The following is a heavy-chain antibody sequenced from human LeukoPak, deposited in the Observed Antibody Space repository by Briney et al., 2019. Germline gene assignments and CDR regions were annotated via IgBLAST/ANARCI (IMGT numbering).Heavy chain of an antibody. CDR1: GSTFSSYA. V-gene: IGHV3-23*01. D-gene: IGHD3-10*01. CDR2: ISGSGGST. CDR3: AKDWSEYYGSGSFDY. J-gene: IGHJ4*02. Sequence: GGSLRLSCAASGSTFSSYAMSWVRQAPGKGLEWVSAISGSGGSTYYADSVKGRFTISRDNSKNTLYLQMNSLRAEDTAVYYCAKDWSEYYGSGSFDYWGQGTLVTVSS.